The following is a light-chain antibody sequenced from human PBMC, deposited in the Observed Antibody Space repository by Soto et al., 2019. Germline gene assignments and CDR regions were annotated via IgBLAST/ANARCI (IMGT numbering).Light chain of an antibody. CDR3: QYYNTFSGT. J-gene: IGKJ1*01. V-gene: IGKV1-9*01. CDR1: QGIISY. CDR2: AAS. Sequence: IQLTQSPSSLSASVGDRVTITCRASQGIISYLAWYQQKPGKAPKLLIYAASTLQTGVPSRFSGSGSGTEFALTISSLQPDDFATYYCQYYNTFSGTFGQGTKVDIK.